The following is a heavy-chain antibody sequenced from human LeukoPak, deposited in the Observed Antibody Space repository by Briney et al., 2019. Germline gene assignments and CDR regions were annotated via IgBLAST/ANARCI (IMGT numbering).Heavy chain of an antibody. Sequence: GGSLRLSCAASGFTFSSYSMNWVRQAPGKGLEWVSAISGSGGSTYYADSVKGRFTISRDNSKNTLYLQMNSLRAEDTAVYYCAKVQSGTTEAFDIWGQGTMVTVSS. CDR2: ISGSGGST. D-gene: IGHD1-14*01. CDR3: AKVQSGTTEAFDI. J-gene: IGHJ3*02. CDR1: GFTFSSYS. V-gene: IGHV3-23*01.